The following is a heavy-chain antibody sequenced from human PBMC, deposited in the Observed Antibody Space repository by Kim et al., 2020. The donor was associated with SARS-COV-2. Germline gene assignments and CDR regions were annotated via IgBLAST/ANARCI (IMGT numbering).Heavy chain of an antibody. J-gene: IGHJ4*02. CDR1: GYTFTSYA. Sequence: ASVKVSCKASGYTFTSYAMNWVRQAPGQGLEWMGWINTNTGNPTYAQGFTGRFVFSLDTSVSTAYLQISSLKAEDTAVYYCARDSPSFRGKSWWGDFDYWGQGTLVNVSS. D-gene: IGHD2-15*01. CDR2: INTNTGNP. V-gene: IGHV7-4-1*02. CDR3: ARDSPSFRGKSWWGDFDY.